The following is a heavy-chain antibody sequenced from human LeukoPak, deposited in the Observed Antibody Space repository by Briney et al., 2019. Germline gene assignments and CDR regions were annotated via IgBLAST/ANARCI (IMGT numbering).Heavy chain of an antibody. CDR1: SAILPSHN. D-gene: IGHD1-26*01. CDR3: ARVMRERHHFDS. J-gene: IGHJ4*02. CDR2: INPALKTS. Sequence: SVKVFCKVSSAILPSHNMDWLRQPPGQGREGIGLINPALKTSNYAQKFQDRVTITAEESTNTAYIELTSLTSDDTAVYYCARVMRERHHFDSWGQGTLVIVSS. V-gene: IGHV1-69*08.